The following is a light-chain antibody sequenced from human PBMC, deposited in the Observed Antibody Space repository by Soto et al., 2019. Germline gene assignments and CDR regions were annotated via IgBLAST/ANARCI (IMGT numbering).Light chain of an antibody. Sequence: SYELTQPPSVSVAPGKTARITCGGNNIGSKSVHWYQQKPGHAPVLVIYYDSDRPSGIPERFSGSNSGNTATLTISRVEAGDEADYYCQVWDSSSDHSVVFGGGTKLTVL. CDR2: YDS. CDR3: QVWDSSSDHSVV. V-gene: IGLV3-21*04. J-gene: IGLJ2*01. CDR1: NIGSKS.